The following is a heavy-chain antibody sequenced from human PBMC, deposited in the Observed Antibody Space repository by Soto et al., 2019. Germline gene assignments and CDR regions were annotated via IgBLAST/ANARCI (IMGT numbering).Heavy chain of an antibody. CDR3: ARSPSTFDGNWFDP. V-gene: IGHV4-59*01. D-gene: IGHD1-1*01. CDR1: GGSISSYY. J-gene: IGHJ5*02. Sequence: KTSETLSLTCTVYGGSISSYYWSWIRQPPGKGLEWIAYIYYSGSTNYNPSLRSRVTISFDTSKTQFSLKLTSVTAADTAVYYCARSPSTFDGNWFDPWGQGILVTVSS. CDR2: IYYSGST.